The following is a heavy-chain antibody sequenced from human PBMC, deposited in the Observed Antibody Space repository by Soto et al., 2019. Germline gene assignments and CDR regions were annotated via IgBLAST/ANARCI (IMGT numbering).Heavy chain of an antibody. D-gene: IGHD6-13*01. CDR3: ARVMGSGTVGVFDY. CDR2: IYWDNYK. J-gene: IGHJ4*02. Sequence: QITLKESGPTLVKPTQTLTLTCTFSGFSLSSSGVGVGWIRQPPGKALEWLALIYWDNYKQYSPSLKNRVTMPKDKFKSQVVLTMTKMEPVDTGTYYCARVMGSGTVGVFDYWGQGTLVTVSS. V-gene: IGHV2-5*02. CDR1: GFSLSSSGVG.